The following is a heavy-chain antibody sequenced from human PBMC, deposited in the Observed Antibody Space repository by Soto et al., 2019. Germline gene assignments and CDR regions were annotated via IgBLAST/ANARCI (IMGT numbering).Heavy chain of an antibody. CDR1: GFSFNEAW. D-gene: IGHD2-15*01. CDR3: TTGSVEGI. V-gene: IGHV3-15*07. Sequence: EVQLVASAGGLVKPGGSLRLSCVASGFSFNEAWMNWVRQAPGQGLEWVGRIKTSAGGGATNYAAPVQGRFTISRDDSKNTLYLHMNRRRTEDTAIYYCTTGSVEGIWGQGTTVIVSS. J-gene: IGHJ6*02. CDR2: IKTSAGGGAT.